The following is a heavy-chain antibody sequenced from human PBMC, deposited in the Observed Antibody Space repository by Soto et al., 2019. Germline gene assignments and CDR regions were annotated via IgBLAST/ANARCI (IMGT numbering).Heavy chain of an antibody. CDR2: IRSKAYGGTT. D-gene: IGHD3-3*01. V-gene: IGHV3-49*03. CDR1: GFTFGDYA. CDR3: TRVRLYYDFWSGLTHMDV. J-gene: IGHJ6*03. Sequence: PGGSLRLSCTASGFTFGDYAMSWFRQAPGKGLEWVGFIRSKAYGGTTEYAASVKGRFTISRDDSKSIAYLQMNSLKTEDTAVYYCTRVRLYYDFWSGLTHMDVWGKGTTVTVSS.